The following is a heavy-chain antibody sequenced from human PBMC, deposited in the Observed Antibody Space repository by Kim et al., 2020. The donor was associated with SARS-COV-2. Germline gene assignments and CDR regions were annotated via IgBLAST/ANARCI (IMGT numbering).Heavy chain of an antibody. CDR3: AKDKRPKWRFGEFSY. J-gene: IGHJ4*02. V-gene: IGHV3-33*06. CDR2: IWYDGSNK. Sequence: GGSLRLSCAASGFTFSSYGMHWVRQAPGKGLEWVAVIWYDGSNKYYADSVKGRFTISRDNSKNTLYLQMNSLRAEDTAVYYCAKDKRPKWRFGEFSYWGQGTLVTVSS. D-gene: IGHD3-10*01. CDR1: GFTFSSYG.